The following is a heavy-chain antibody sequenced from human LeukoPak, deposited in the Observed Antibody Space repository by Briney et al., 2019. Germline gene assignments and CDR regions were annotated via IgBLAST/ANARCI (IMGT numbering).Heavy chain of an antibody. Sequence: PGGSLRLSCAASGFTFTNDFMTWVRQAPGKGLEWVANIKQDGSAKYYVDSVKGRFTISRDNAKNSLYLQMGSLRAEDTAVYYCARFSGRNWGQGTLVTVSS. J-gene: IGHJ4*02. CDR2: IKQDGSAK. CDR1: GFTFTNDF. CDR3: ARFSGRN. D-gene: IGHD2-15*01. V-gene: IGHV3-7*01.